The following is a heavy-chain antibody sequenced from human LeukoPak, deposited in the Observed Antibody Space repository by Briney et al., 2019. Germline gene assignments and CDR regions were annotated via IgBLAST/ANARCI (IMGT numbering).Heavy chain of an antibody. V-gene: IGHV4-39*01. J-gene: IGHJ4*02. CDR3: ATTPQGYSSSWDY. Sequence: SETLSLTCTVSGGSISSSSYYWGWIRQPPGKGLEWIGSIYYSGSTYYNPSLKSRVTISVDTSKNQFSLKLSSVTAADTAVYYCATTPQGYSSSWDYWGQGTLVTVSS. CDR1: GGSISSSSYY. D-gene: IGHD6-13*01. CDR2: IYYSGST.